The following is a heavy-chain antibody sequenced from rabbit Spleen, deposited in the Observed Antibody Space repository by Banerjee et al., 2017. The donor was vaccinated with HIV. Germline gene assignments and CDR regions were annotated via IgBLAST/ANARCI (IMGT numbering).Heavy chain of an antibody. V-gene: IGHV1S45*01. J-gene: IGHJ4*01. CDR2: INTVTGKP. CDR3: VRDQAGDADYGPYYLNL. Sequence: QEQLEESGRGLVKPEGSLTLTCKASGFSFSDRDVMCWVRQAPGKGLEWIGCINTVTGKPVYASWAKGRFIMSRTSSTTVTLQMTSLTAADTATYFCVRDQAGDADYGPYYLNLWGPGTLVTVS. CDR1: GFSFSDRDV. D-gene: IGHD2-1*01.